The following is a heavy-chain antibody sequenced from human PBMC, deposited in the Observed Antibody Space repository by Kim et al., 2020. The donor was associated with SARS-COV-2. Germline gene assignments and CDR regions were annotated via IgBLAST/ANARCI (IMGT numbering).Heavy chain of an antibody. CDR1: GGSISSSSYY. Sequence: SETLSLTCTVSGGSISSSSYYWGWTRQPPGKGPEWIGSIYYSGSTYYNPSLKSRVTISVDTSKNQFSLKLSSVTAADTAVYYCARQARRGHIVARHDWFDPWGQGTLVTVSS. CDR3: ARQARRGHIVARHDWFDP. J-gene: IGHJ5*02. V-gene: IGHV4-39*01. CDR2: IYYSGST. D-gene: IGHD2-15*01.